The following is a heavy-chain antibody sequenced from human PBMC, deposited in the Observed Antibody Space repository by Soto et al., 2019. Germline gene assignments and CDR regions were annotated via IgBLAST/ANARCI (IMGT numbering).Heavy chain of an antibody. V-gene: IGHV1-18*01. D-gene: IGHD3-22*01. J-gene: IGHJ6*03. Sequence: QVQLEQSGAEVKRPGASVKVSCKASGYSFTTFGLNWVRQAPGQGLEWMGWISGYNGQTIYAQKGQGRVTMTTDTSTSTAYMELRSLRSDDTAVYYCAREIAAWLSETDTYYDMDVWGKGTSVTVSS. CDR3: AREIAAWLSETDTYYDMDV. CDR1: GYSFTTFG. CDR2: ISGYNGQT.